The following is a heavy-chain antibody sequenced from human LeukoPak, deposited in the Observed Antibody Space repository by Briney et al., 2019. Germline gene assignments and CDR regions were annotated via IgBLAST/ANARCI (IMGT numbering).Heavy chain of an antibody. CDR1: GYTFTGYY. D-gene: IGHD3-22*01. J-gene: IGHJ4*02. V-gene: IGHV1-2*02. Sequence: GASVKVSCKASGYTFTGYYMHWVRQAPGQGLEWMGWIDPNSGGTNYAQKFQGRVTMTRDTSISTAYMELSRLRSDDTAVYYCARDGVAVLYYYDSGVYYSGDYWGQGTLVTVSS. CDR3: ARDGVAVLYYYDSGVYYSGDY. CDR2: IDPNSGGT.